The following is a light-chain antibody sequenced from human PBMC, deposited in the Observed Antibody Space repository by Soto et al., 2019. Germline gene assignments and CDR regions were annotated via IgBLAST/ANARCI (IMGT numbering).Light chain of an antibody. V-gene: IGLV2-14*01. J-gene: IGLJ3*02. CDR3: SSYTNSTPWV. Sequence: QSALTQPASVSGSPGQSITISCTGTSSDVGGYNYVSWYQHHPGKAPKLMIYEVNNRPSGVSNRFSGSKSGNTASLSISGLQAEDEADYYCSSYTNSTPWVFGGGTKLTVL. CDR2: EVN. CDR1: SSDVGGYNY.